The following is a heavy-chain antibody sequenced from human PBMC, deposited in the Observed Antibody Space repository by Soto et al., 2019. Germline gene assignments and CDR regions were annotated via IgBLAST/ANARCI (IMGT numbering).Heavy chain of an antibody. CDR1: GGSFSGYY. J-gene: IGHJ6*03. Sequence: SETLSLTCAVYGGSFSGYYWSWIRQPPGKGLEWIGEINHSGSTNYNPSLKSRVTISVDTSKNQFSLKLSSVTAADTAVYYCARGAWDIVVVPAAKGPYCYYMDVWGKGTTVTVSS. CDR2: INHSGST. CDR3: ARGAWDIVVVPAAKGPYCYYMDV. V-gene: IGHV4-34*01. D-gene: IGHD2-2*01.